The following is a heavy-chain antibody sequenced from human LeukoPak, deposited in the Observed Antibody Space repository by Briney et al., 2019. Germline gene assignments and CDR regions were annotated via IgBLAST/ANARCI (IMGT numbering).Heavy chain of an antibody. J-gene: IGHJ4*02. V-gene: IGHV1-69*05. CDR2: IIPIFGTA. D-gene: IGHD3-10*01. Sequence: ASVKVSCKASGGTFSSYAISWVRQAPGQGPEWMGGIIPIFGTANYAQKFQGRVTITTDESTSTAYMELSSLRSEDTAVYYCATPMVRGVIGDAFDYWGQGTLVTVSS. CDR3: ATPMVRGVIGDAFDY. CDR1: GGTFSSYA.